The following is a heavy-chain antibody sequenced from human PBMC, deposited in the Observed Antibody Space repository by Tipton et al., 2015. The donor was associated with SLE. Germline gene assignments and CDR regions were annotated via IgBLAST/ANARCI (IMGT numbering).Heavy chain of an antibody. CDR3: ARFRDEYYYYAMDV. Sequence: LRLSCTVSGVSINSHHWSWVRQPPGKGLEWIGYVYYSGSTNYNPSLKSRVTISMDPSKNQFSLKLNSVTAADTAVYYCARFRDEYYYYAMDVWGQGTTVTVSS. J-gene: IGHJ6*02. CDR2: VYYSGST. V-gene: IGHV4-59*08. CDR1: GVSINSHH.